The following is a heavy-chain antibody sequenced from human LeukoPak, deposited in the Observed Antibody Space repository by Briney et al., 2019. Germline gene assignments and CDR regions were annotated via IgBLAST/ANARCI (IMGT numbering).Heavy chain of an antibody. Sequence: ASVKVSCKASGYTFTGYYMHWVRQAPEQGLEWMGWINPNSGGTNYAQKFQGRVTMTRDTSISTAYMELNRLRSDDTAVYYCARDLVIYGGDNWFDPWGQGTLVTVSS. CDR1: GYTFTGYY. D-gene: IGHD4-23*01. J-gene: IGHJ5*02. CDR3: ARDLVIYGGDNWFDP. V-gene: IGHV1-2*02. CDR2: INPNSGGT.